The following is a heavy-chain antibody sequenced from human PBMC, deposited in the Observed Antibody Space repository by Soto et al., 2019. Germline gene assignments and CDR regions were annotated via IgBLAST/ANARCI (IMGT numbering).Heavy chain of an antibody. CDR3: AKEKRDTTGARDAFDI. CDR2: TYSGGTT. D-gene: IGHD1-1*01. J-gene: IGHJ3*02. CDR1: GFTVSSNF. Sequence: EVQLVESGGGLIQPGGSLRLSCAASGFTVSSNFMSWVRQAPGKGLEWVSVTYSGGTTYYADSVKGRFTISRDNSKNTLYLQMTSLRAEDTAVYYCAKEKRDTTGARDAFDIWGQGTMVTVS. V-gene: IGHV3-53*01.